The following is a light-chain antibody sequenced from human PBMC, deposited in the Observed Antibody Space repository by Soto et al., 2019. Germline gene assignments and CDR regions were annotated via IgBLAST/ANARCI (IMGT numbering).Light chain of an antibody. Sequence: QSVLAQPASVSGSPGQSITISCTGTSSDVGAYNSVSWYQQHPHKAPQVIIYKGTQRPSGVSNRFSGSTSGNAASLTTSGPQADDEADYFCCSSAPESTYVFGSGTKVTVL. V-gene: IGLV2-23*01. CDR1: SSDVGAYNS. CDR2: KGT. CDR3: CSSAPESTYV. J-gene: IGLJ1*01.